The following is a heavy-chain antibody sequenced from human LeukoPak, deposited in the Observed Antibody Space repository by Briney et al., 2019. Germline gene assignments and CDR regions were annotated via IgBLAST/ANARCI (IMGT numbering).Heavy chain of an antibody. CDR1: GGSISSSSYY. Sequence: SETLSLTCTVSGGSISSSSYYWGWIRQPPGKGLEWIGSIYYSGSTYYNPSLKSRVTISVDTSKNQFSLKLSSVTAADTAVYYCARDPRSGAVAGTGGYWGQGTLVTVSS. D-gene: IGHD6-19*01. CDR3: ARDPRSGAVAGTGGY. CDR2: IYYSGST. V-gene: IGHV4-39*07. J-gene: IGHJ4*02.